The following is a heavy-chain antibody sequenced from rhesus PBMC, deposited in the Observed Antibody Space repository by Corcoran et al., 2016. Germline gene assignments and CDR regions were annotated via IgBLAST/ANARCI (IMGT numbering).Heavy chain of an antibody. CDR3: ARNYYSGSWIGVFDY. Sequence: QVTLKESGPALVNPTQTLTLTCTFSGFSIRTSGMGVGWIRQPPGKALEWLALIYWDDDKYYSTSLKSRLTISKDTSKNQVVLTMTNMDPVDTATYYCARNYYSGSWIGVFDYWGQGVLVTVSS. V-gene: IGHV2-174*01. CDR1: GFSIRTSGMG. J-gene: IGHJ4*01. CDR2: IYWDDDK. D-gene: IGHD6-25*01.